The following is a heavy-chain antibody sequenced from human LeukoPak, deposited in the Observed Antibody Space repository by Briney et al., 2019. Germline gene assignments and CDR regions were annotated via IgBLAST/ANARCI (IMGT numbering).Heavy chain of an antibody. CDR3: TSGYPNYFAY. Sequence: GGSLTLSCAASGFSFSGSDMHGVRQATGRGLEWVGRINMKASSYATLYAASVSGRFTISRDDSKNTSYLQMNSLKIEDTALYYCTSGYPNYFAYWGQGSLVTVSS. CDR1: GFSFSGSD. J-gene: IGHJ4*02. CDR2: INMKASSYAT. V-gene: IGHV3-73*01. D-gene: IGHD5-18*01.